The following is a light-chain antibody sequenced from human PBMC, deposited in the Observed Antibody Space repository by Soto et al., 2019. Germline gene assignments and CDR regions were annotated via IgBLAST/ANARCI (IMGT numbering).Light chain of an antibody. CDR3: QQSHSTPPN. Sequence: DIPMTQSPSYLLASVGDRVSLTCRASQSISTFLNWYQQKTGEAPKLLIFSATTLETGVSSRFSAFASATYFTLTINNVQPEDAATYFCQQSHSTPPNFGGGTKLQIK. CDR2: SAT. J-gene: IGKJ4*01. V-gene: IGKV1-39*01. CDR1: QSISTF.